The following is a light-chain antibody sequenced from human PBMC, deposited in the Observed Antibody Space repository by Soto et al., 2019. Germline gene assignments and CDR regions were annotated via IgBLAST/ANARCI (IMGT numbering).Light chain of an antibody. CDR3: QQNGSSPFA. CDR1: QSVSSSD. Sequence: EIVLTQSPGTLSLSPGERATVSCRASQSVSSSDLAWYQQKPDQAPRLLIYGSSSRATGIPDRFSGSGSGTDFTLTISRLEHEYVAVYYCQQNGSSPFAFGGGTKVEIK. V-gene: IGKV3-20*01. J-gene: IGKJ4*02. CDR2: GSS.